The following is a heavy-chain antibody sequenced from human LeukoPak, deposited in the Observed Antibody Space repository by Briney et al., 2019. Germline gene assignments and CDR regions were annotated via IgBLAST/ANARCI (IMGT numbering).Heavy chain of an antibody. V-gene: IGHV3-74*01. J-gene: IGHJ4*02. CDR2: VNSDGSTT. CDR3: ARGYYSSSRFDS. D-gene: IGHD6-13*01. Sequence: GGSLRLSCAASGFTFSNYWMHWVRQAPGKGLVWVSRVNSDGSTTNYADSVKGRFTISRDNAENTLYMRMNSLRPEDTAVYYCARGYYSSSRFDSWGQGTLVTVSS. CDR1: GFTFSNYW.